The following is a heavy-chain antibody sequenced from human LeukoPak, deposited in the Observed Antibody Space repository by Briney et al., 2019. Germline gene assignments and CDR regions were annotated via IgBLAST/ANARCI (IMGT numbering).Heavy chain of an antibody. D-gene: IGHD3-22*01. J-gene: IGHJ6*02. CDR3: AKDAGSAYLYYYNYYGMDV. CDR2: IYSGGST. V-gene: IGHV3-53*01. CDR1: GFSVSRNY. Sequence: GGSLRLSCAASGFSVSRNYMTWVRQAPGKGLEWVSVIYSGGSTYYADSVKGRFTISRDNSKNTLYLQMNSLRAEDTAVYYCAKDAGSAYLYYYNYYGMDVWGQGTTVTVSS.